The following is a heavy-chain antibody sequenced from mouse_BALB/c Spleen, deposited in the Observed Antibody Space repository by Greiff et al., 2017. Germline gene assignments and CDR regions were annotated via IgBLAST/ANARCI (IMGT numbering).Heavy chain of an antibody. D-gene: IGHD2-14*01. J-gene: IGHJ4*01. CDR2: ILPGSGST. Sequence: QVQLQQSGAELMKPGASVKISCKATGYTFSSYWIEWVKQRPGHGLEWIGEILPGSGSTNYNEKFKGKATFTADTSSNTAYMQLSSLTSEDSAVYYCARDRYDGRYAMDYWGQGTSVTVSS. V-gene: IGHV1-9*01. CDR3: ARDRYDGRYAMDY. CDR1: GYTFSSYW.